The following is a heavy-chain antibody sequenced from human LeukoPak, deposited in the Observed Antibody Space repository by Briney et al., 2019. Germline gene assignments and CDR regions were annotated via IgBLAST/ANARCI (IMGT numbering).Heavy chain of an antibody. V-gene: IGHV3-20*04. J-gene: IGHJ3*02. CDR1: GFTFDDYG. Sequence: PGGSLRLSCAASGFTFDDYGMSWVRQAPGKGLEWVSGINWNGGSTGYADSVKGRFTISRDNAKNSLYLQMNSLRAEDTAVYYCARTYYDFWSGHDAFDIWGQGTMVTVSS. CDR2: INWNGGST. D-gene: IGHD3-3*01. CDR3: ARTYYDFWSGHDAFDI.